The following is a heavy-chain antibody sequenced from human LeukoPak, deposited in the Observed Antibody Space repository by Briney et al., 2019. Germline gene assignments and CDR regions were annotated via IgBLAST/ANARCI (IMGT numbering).Heavy chain of an antibody. D-gene: IGHD3-9*01. CDR3: ARPGDMTGYLDY. V-gene: IGHV5-10-1*01. J-gene: IGHJ4*02. Sequence: GESLRISCKASGYSFTSYWSSWVRQMPGKGLEWMGRIDPSDSYTNYSPSFQGHVTISADKSISTAYLQWSSLKASDTAMYYCARPGDMTGYLDYWGQGTLVTVSS. CDR2: IDPSDSYT. CDR1: GYSFTSYW.